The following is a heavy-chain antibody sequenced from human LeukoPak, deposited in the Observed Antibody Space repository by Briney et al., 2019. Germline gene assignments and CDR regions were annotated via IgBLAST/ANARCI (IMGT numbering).Heavy chain of an antibody. Sequence: GASVKVSCKASGYTFTSYGISWVRQAPGQGLEWMGWISAYNGNTNYAQKLQGRVTMTTDTSTSTAYMELRRLRSDDTAVYYCASGWLPKQDYYYYMDVWGKGTTVTVSS. CDR2: ISAYNGNT. J-gene: IGHJ6*03. D-gene: IGHD5-18*01. V-gene: IGHV1-18*01. CDR3: ASGWLPKQDYYYYMDV. CDR1: GYTFTSYG.